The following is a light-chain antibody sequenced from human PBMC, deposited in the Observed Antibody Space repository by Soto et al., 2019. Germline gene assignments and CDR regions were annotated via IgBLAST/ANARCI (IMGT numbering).Light chain of an antibody. V-gene: IGKV2-28*01. CDR1: QSLLLSNGDNC. Sequence: IAMSLTQHSLPVTPGEPASISCRSSQSLLLSNGDNCLDWFRMKPWQSLQLLIYLGSNRVSGVREMFIGSGSGTDFTLKMCIVEAEEGGVYFRAVGGVPPITFG. CDR2: LGS. CDR3: AVGGVPPIT. J-gene: IGKJ5*01.